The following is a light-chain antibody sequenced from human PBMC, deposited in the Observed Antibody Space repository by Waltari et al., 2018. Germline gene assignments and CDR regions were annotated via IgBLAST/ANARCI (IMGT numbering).Light chain of an antibody. Sequence: DIQMTQSPSTLSASVGDRVTITCRASQSISSWLAWYQQKPGKAPKLLIYKASSLESGVPSRCSGSGSGTEFTLTISSLQPDDFATYYCQQYSSDSTFGQGTKVEIK. CDR1: QSISSW. CDR3: QQYSSDST. CDR2: KAS. J-gene: IGKJ1*01. V-gene: IGKV1-5*03.